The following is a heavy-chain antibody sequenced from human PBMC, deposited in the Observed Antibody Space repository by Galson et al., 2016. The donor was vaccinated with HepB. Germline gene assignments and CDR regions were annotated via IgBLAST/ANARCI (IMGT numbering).Heavy chain of an antibody. D-gene: IGHD4-17*01. Sequence: CAISGDSVSSNSAAWHWIRQSPSRGLEWLGRTYYRSKWYNDYTVSVKGRITINPDTSKNQPSLQLNSVTPEYTAVYYCARQYGTYFAYWGRGTLVTVSS. CDR1: GDSVSSNSAA. CDR2: TYYRSKWYN. CDR3: ARQYGTYFAY. J-gene: IGHJ4*02. V-gene: IGHV6-1*01.